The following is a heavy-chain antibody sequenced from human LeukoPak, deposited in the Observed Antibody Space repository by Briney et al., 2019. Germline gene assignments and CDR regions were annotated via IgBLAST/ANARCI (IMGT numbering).Heavy chain of an antibody. D-gene: IGHD7-27*01. CDR1: GFTFSSYW. J-gene: IGHJ4*02. V-gene: IGHV3-74*01. CDR2: INSDGSST. Sequence: GGSLRLSCAASGFTFSSYWMHWVRHAPGKGLVWVTRINSDGSSTSYADSVKGRFTISRDNAKNTLYLQMNTLRAEDTAVYYCVSIPGDWGQGILVTVSS. CDR3: VSIPGD.